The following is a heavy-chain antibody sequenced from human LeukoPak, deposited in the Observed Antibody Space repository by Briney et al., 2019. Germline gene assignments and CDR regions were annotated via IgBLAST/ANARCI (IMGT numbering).Heavy chain of an antibody. J-gene: IGHJ6*03. D-gene: IGHD3-22*01. CDR3: AREGGDYYDSSGYPNYYYYYMDV. V-gene: IGHV4-39*07. Sequence: SETLSLTCTVSGGSFSSSSYYWGWLRQPPGKGLEWIGSIYYSGSTYYNPSLKSRVTISVDTSKTQFSLKLSSVTAADTAVYYCAREGGDYYDSSGYPNYYYYYMDVWGKGTTVTVSS. CDR1: GGSFSSSSYY. CDR2: IYYSGST.